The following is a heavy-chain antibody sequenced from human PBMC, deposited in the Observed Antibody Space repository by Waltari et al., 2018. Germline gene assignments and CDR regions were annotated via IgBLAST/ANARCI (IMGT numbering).Heavy chain of an antibody. V-gene: IGHV3-23*01. CDR1: GFIFTSYA. J-gene: IGHJ4*02. D-gene: IGHD3-3*01. CDR3: AKTQDFDFWSGSYFDH. Sequence: EVQLLESGGGLVQPGGSLRLSCAASGFIFTSYAMCWVRQAPGKGLGGVSGISGVGGTTYYAASVKGRLTISRDNSNDTVYLQMNSLTAEDTAVYYCAKTQDFDFWSGSYFDHWGQGALVNVFS. CDR2: ISGVGGTT.